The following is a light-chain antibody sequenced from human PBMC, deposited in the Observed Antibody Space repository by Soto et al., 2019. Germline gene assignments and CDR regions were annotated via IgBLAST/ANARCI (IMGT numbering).Light chain of an antibody. CDR1: SSDVGGYNY. V-gene: IGLV2-11*01. Sequence: QSVLTQPRSVSGSPGQSVTISCTGTSSDVGGYNYVSWYQQHPGKAPKLMIYDVSKRPSGVPDRFSGSKSGNTASLTISGLQAEDEAVYYCCSYAGSYSNYVFGTGTKVTVL. J-gene: IGLJ1*01. CDR3: CSYAGSYSNYV. CDR2: DVS.